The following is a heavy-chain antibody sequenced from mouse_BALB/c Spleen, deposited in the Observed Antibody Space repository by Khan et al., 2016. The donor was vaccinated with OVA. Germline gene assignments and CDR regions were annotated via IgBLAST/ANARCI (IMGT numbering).Heavy chain of an antibody. CDR1: GYTFTDFL. D-gene: IGHD3-2*02. CDR2: IYPGRGYT. CDR3: ARAGYGGLAY. V-gene: IGHV1-81*01. Sequence: QVQLQQSGPELVKPGASVRMSCNASGYTFTDFLISWVKQRAGQGLEWIGEIYPGRGYTYYNEKFKGKATLTSDRSSNTAYMELSSLTSADSAVYFCARAGYGGLAYWGQGTLVTVSA. J-gene: IGHJ3*01.